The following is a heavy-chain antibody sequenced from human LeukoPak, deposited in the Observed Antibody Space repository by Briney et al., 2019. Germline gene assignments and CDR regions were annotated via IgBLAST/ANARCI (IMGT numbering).Heavy chain of an antibody. CDR3: AREAGPYTGFDY. CDR2: ISSSSSYI. D-gene: IGHD3-16*01. Sequence: GGSLRLSCAASGFTFSSYSMNWVRQAPGKGLEWVSSISSSSSYIYYADSVKGRSTISRDNAKNSLYLQMNSLRAEDTAVYYCAREAGPYTGFDYWGQGTLVTVSS. J-gene: IGHJ4*02. CDR1: GFTFSSYS. V-gene: IGHV3-21*01.